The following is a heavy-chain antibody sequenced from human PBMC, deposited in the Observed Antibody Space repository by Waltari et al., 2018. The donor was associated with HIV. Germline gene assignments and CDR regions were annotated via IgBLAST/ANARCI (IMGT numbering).Heavy chain of an antibody. D-gene: IGHD2-2*01. V-gene: IGHV3-7*01. CDR3: ARRRCTSTSCFFDY. J-gene: IGHJ4*02. CDR1: GFTFSNYW. CDR2: IKQDGSEK. Sequence: EVHLVESGGGLVQPGGSLRLSCAASGFTFSNYWMSWVRQAPGKGLEWVDNIKQDGSEKYYVDSVKGRFTISRDNAKNSLFLQMNSLRGEDTAVYYCARRRCTSTSCFFDYWGQGTLVTVS.